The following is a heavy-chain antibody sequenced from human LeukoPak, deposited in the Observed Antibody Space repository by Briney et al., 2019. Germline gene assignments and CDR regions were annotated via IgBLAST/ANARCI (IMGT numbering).Heavy chain of an antibody. CDR2: IKQDGSEK. J-gene: IGHJ2*01. CDR3: ARGGSGFERYFDL. CDR1: GFTFNIYW. V-gene: IGHV3-7*05. D-gene: IGHD6-19*01. Sequence: GGSLRLSCAASGFTFNIYWMSWVRQAPGKGLEWVANIKQDGSEKYYVDSVKGRFTISRDNAKNSLYLQMNSLRVEDTAVYYCARGGSGFERYFDLWGRGTLVTVSS.